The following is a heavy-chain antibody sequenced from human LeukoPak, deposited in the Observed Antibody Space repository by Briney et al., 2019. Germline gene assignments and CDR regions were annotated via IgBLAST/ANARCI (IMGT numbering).Heavy chain of an antibody. Sequence: SETLSLTCTVSGGSISSYYWSWIRQPPGKGLEWIGYIYYSGSTNYNPSLKSRVTISVDTSKNQFSLKLSSVTAADTAVYYCARLHTTSWFDPWGQGTLVTVSS. CDR3: ARLHTTSWFDP. V-gene: IGHV4-59*08. J-gene: IGHJ5*02. CDR1: GGSISSYY. D-gene: IGHD1-1*01. CDR2: IYYSGST.